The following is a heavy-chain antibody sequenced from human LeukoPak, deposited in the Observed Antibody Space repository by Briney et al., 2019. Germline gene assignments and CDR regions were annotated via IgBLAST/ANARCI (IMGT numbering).Heavy chain of an antibody. V-gene: IGHV1-3*01. D-gene: IGHD5-12*01. CDR3: ARVLLDSGYDLGGEFEY. CDR2: INAVNGNT. J-gene: IGHJ4*02. Sequence: ASVKVSCKASGYTFTSYAMHWVRQAPGQRLEWMGWINAVNGNTKYSQKLQGRVTITRDTSASTAYMELSSLRFEDTAVYYCARVLLDSGYDLGGEFEYSGQGTLVTVSP. CDR1: GYTFTSYA.